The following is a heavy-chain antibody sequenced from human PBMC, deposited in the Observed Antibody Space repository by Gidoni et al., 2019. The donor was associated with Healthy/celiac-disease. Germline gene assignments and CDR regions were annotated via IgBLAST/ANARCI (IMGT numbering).Heavy chain of an antibody. D-gene: IGHD3-10*01. V-gene: IGHV1-3*01. CDR3: ARLLWFGELLEEGWFDP. CDR1: GYTFTSYA. J-gene: IGHJ5*02. Sequence: QVQLVQSGAEVKKPGASVKVSCKASGYTFTSYAMHWVRQAPGQRLEWMGWINAGNGNTKYSQKFQGRVTITRDTSASTAYMELSSLRSEDTAVYYCARLLWFGELLEEGWFDPWGQGTLVTVSS. CDR2: INAGNGNT.